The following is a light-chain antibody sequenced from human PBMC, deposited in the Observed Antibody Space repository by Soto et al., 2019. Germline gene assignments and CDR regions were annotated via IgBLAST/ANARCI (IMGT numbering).Light chain of an antibody. V-gene: IGLV4-69*01. CDR3: QTWGTGFWV. Sequence: QLVLTQSPSASASLGASVKLTCTLSSGHSSYAIAWHQQQPEKGPRYLMKLNSDGNHSKGDGIPDRFSGSSSGAERYLTISSLQSEDEADYYCQTWGTGFWVFGGGTKLTVL. CDR1: SGHSSYA. CDR2: LNSDGNH. J-gene: IGLJ3*02.